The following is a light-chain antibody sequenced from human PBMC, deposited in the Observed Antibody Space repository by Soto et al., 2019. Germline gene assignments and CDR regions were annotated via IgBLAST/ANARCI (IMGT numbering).Light chain of an antibody. CDR3: QQYGNSPIT. V-gene: IGKV3-20*01. J-gene: IGKJ5*01. CDR1: QSVSSSY. Sequence: EIVLTQSPGTLSLSPGERATLSCRASQSVSSSYLAWYQQKPGQAPRLLIYGASSRATGLPERVSGSGSGTDFTLTISRLEPEDFAVYYCQQYGNSPITFGQGTRLEIK. CDR2: GAS.